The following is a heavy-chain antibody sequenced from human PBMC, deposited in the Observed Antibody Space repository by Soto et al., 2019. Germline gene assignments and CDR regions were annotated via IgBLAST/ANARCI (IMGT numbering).Heavy chain of an antibody. J-gene: IGHJ5*02. D-gene: IGHD3-3*01. CDR2: IYYSGST. V-gene: IGHV4-59*01. CDR3: ARTYYDFWRGYWRVSAP. Sequence: SETLSLTCTVSGGSISGYYWSWIRQPPGKGLEWIGYIYYSGSTNYNPSLKSRVTISIDTSKNQFSLKLSSVTAADTAVYYCARTYYDFWRGYWRVSAPWGKGTLVPVSP. CDR1: GGSISGYY.